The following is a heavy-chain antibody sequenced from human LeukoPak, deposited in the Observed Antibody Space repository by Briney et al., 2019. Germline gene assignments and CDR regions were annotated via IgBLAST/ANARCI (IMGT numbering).Heavy chain of an antibody. CDR3: ARLGGGSYSGY. CDR1: GFTFSNYE. Sequence: GGSLRLSCAASGFTFSNYEMNWVRQAPGKGLGWVSYISSSGTTIYYADSVKGRFTISRDNAKNSLYLQMNSLRAEDTAVYYCARLGGGSYSGYWGQGTLVTVSS. D-gene: IGHD1-26*01. V-gene: IGHV3-48*03. J-gene: IGHJ4*02. CDR2: ISSSGTTI.